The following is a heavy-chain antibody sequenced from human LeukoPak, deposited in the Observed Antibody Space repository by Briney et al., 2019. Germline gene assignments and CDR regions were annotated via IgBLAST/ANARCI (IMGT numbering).Heavy chain of an antibody. CDR3: TRDHCSTSQN. D-gene: IGHD2-2*01. Sequence: PGGSLRLSCAASGFTFSSSWMHWVRQAPGKGLVWVSRINTDGSTTSYADSVKGRFTISRDNAKNTLYLQMNSLRAEDTAVYYCTRDHCSTSQNWGQGTLVTVSS. CDR1: GFTFSSSW. J-gene: IGHJ4*02. CDR2: INTDGSTT. V-gene: IGHV3-74*01.